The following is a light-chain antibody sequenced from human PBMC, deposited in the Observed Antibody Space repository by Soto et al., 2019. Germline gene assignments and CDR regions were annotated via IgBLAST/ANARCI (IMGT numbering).Light chain of an antibody. CDR1: SSNIGAGYD. CDR2: GNS. V-gene: IGLV1-40*01. J-gene: IGLJ2*01. CDR3: QSYDSSLSRAV. Sequence: QSVLTQLPSVSGAPGQRVTISCTGSSSNIGAGYDVHWYQQLPGTAPKLLIYGNSNRPSGVPDRFSGSKSGTSASLAITGLQAEDEADYYCQSYDSSLSRAVFGGGTKLTVL.